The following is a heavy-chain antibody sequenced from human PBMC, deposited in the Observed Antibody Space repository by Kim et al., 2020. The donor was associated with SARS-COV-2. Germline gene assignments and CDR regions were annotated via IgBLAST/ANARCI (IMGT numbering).Heavy chain of an antibody. J-gene: IGHJ6*03. CDR2: IIPIFGTA. V-gene: IGHV1-69*13. Sequence: SVKVSCKASGGTFSSYAISWVRQAPGQGLEWMGGIIPIFGTANYAQKFQGRVTITADESTSTAYMELSSLRSEDTAVYYCAGQWFSALFPVYYYMDVWGKGTTDSVSS. CDR1: GGTFSSYA. D-gene: IGHD3-10*01. CDR3: AGQWFSALFPVYYYMDV.